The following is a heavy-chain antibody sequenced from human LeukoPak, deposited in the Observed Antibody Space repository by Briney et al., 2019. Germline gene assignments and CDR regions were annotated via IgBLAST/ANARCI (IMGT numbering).Heavy chain of an antibody. CDR1: GYTFTDYY. CDR2: IIPNSGGT. J-gene: IGHJ4*02. V-gene: IGHV1-2*02. Sequence: ASVKVSCKASGYTFTDYYMHWVRQAPGQGLEWMGWIIPNSGGTNYAQKFQGRVTTTRDTSITTAYMELSRLRSDDTAVYYCARGGYSDYDSNYWGQGTLVTVSS. D-gene: IGHD5-12*01. CDR3: ARGGYSDYDSNY.